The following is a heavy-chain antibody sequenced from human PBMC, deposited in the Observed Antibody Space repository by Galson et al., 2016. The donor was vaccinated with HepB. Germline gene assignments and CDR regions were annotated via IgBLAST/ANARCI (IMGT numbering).Heavy chain of an antibody. CDR1: GFSFSNAW. CDR2: IKSKTDGGTA. V-gene: IGHV3-15*07. J-gene: IGHJ3*02. CDR3: TTEAVATWGGVFDI. Sequence: SLRLSCAASGFSFSNAWMNWVRQAPGKGLEWVGRIKSKTDGGTADYAAPVKGRFTTSRDDSENTLYLQLNSLKTDDTAIYYCTTEAVATWGGVFDIWGQGTMVTVSS. D-gene: IGHD4-11*01.